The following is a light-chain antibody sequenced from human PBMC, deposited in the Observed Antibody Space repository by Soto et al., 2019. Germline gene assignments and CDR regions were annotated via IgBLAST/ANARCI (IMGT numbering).Light chain of an antibody. CDR1: QGISSY. CDR2: AAS. CDR3: QQLNSYPLFT. V-gene: IGKV1-9*01. J-gene: IGKJ3*01. Sequence: DIQLTQSPSFLSASVGDRVTITCRASQGISSYLAWYQQKPGKAPKLLIYAASTLQSGVPSRFSGSGSGTEVTLTISSLQTEEFATYYCQQLNSYPLFTFGPGTKVDIK.